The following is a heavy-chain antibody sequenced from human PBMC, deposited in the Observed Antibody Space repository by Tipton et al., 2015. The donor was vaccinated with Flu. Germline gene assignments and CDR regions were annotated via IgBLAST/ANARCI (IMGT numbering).Heavy chain of an antibody. CDR1: GFTFSSYA. J-gene: IGHJ5*02. CDR3: AKGLANADWFDP. CDR2: ISGSGGST. Sequence: SLRLSCAASGFTFSSYAMSWVRQAPGKGLEWVSAISGSGGSTYYADSVKGRFTISRDNSKNTLYLQMNSLRAEDTAVYYCAKGLANADWFDPWGQGTLVTVSS. V-gene: IGHV3-23*01.